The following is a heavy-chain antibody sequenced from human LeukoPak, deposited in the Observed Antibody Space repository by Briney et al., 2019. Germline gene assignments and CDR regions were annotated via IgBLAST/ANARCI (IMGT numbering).Heavy chain of an antibody. Sequence: GGSLRLSCTAPGITFSGYAMAWVRQAPGKGLEWVSGITGSGGTTYYADSVKGRFPISRDNSKNTPYLPMISLRAQDTAVNYFAKRDYYGGSSYAPLFDYWGQGTLVTVSS. CDR1: GITFSGYA. CDR3: AKRDYYGGSSYAPLFDY. CDR2: ITGSGGTT. J-gene: IGHJ4*02. V-gene: IGHV3-23*01. D-gene: IGHD3-22*01.